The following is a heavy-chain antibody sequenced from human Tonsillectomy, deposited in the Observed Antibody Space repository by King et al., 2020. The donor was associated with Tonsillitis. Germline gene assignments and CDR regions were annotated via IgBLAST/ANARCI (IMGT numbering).Heavy chain of an antibody. CDR3: AKDQNMGHFDWLLDV. CDR1: GFTLSRYG. J-gene: IGHJ4*02. Sequence: VQLVESGGGVVQPGRSLRLSCAASGFTLSRYGMHWVRQAPGKGLEWVAVISYDGSNKYYANSAKGRFTISRDNSKNTLYLQMNSLRGEDTAVYYCAKDQNMGHFDWLLDVWGQGTQVTVSS. CDR2: ISYDGSNK. D-gene: IGHD3-9*01. V-gene: IGHV3-30*18.